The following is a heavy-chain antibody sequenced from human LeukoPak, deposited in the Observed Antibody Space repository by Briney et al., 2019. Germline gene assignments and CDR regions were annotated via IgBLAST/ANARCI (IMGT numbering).Heavy chain of an antibody. D-gene: IGHD6-13*01. CDR3: ARHGSVRRGIAAAGSHLNYYYGMDV. CDR1: GGSISSYY. CDR2: IYYSGST. V-gene: IGHV4-59*08. J-gene: IGHJ6*02. Sequence: SETLSLTCPVSGGSISSYYWSWLRQPPGKGLEWIGYIYYSGSTNYNPSLKSRVTISVDTSKNQFSLKLSSVTAADTAVYYCARHGSVRRGIAAAGSHLNYYYGMDVWGQGTTVTVSS.